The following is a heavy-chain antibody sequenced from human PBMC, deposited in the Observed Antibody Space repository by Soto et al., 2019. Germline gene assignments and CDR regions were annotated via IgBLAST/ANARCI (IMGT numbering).Heavy chain of an antibody. CDR1: GFTFSSYA. CDR3: ARDKSPYSSGWHNRHFDY. Sequence: QVQLVESGGGVVQPGRSLRLSCAASGFTFSSYAMHWVRQAPGKGLEWVAVMSYDGSNKYYADSVKGRFTISRDNSKNTLYPQMNSLRADETAVYYCARDKSPYSSGWHNRHFDYWGQGTLVTVSS. CDR2: MSYDGSNK. V-gene: IGHV3-30-3*01. D-gene: IGHD6-19*01. J-gene: IGHJ4*02.